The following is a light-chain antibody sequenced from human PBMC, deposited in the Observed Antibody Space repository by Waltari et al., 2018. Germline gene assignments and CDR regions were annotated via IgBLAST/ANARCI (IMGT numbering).Light chain of an antibody. V-gene: IGKV1-5*03. CDR2: KAS. CDR1: QGIGIW. CDR3: HQCNTYST. Sequence: DIQMTQSPSTLSASVVDTVTITCRASQGIGIWLAWYQQHPGRAPKLLIYKASILQTGVPSRFSGSGSGTEFTLTIANLQPDDFATYFCHQCNTYSTFGQGTKVEIK. J-gene: IGKJ1*01.